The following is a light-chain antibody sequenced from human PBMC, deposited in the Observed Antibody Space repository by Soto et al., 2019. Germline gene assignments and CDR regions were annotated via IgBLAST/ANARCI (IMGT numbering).Light chain of an antibody. V-gene: IGKV3-15*01. CDR3: RQYNDWSLYT. J-gene: IGKJ4*01. Sequence: EIVMTQSPATLSVSPGERATLSCRASQSVSRKLAWYQQKPGQAPRLLIYEASIRATGIPARLTGSGSGTEFSTPISSLQSEDFSIYYYRQYNDWSLYTFGGGTQVEIK. CDR2: EAS. CDR1: QSVSRK.